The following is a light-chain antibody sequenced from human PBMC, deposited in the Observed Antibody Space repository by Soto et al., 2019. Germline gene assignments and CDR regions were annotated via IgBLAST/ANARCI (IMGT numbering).Light chain of an antibody. Sequence: QSVLTQPPSASGSPGQSGTISCTGTSSDVGDYNYVSWYQQHPGKAPKLIIYEVSKWPSGVPDRFSGSKSGNTAYLTVSGLHTDDEADYYCSSYAGSKVVLFGGGTQLTVL. CDR3: SSYAGSKVVL. CDR1: SSDVGDYNY. CDR2: EVS. J-gene: IGLJ2*01. V-gene: IGLV2-8*01.